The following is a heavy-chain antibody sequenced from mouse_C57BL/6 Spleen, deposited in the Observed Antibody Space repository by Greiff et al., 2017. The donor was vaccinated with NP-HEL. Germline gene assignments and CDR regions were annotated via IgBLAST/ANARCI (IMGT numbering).Heavy chain of an antibody. Sequence: VKLQESGAELVMPGASVKLSCKASGYTFTSYWMHWVKQRPGQGLEWIGEIDPSDSYTNYNQKFKGKSTLTVDKSSSTAYMQLSSLTSEDSAVYYCARGEDFDYWGQGTTLTVSS. D-gene: IGHD2-13*01. CDR3: ARGEDFDY. J-gene: IGHJ2*01. CDR1: GYTFTSYW. CDR2: IDPSDSYT. V-gene: IGHV1-69*01.